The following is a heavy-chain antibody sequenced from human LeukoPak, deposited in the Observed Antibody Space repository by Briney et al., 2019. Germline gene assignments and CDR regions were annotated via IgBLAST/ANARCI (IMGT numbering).Heavy chain of an antibody. D-gene: IGHD3-3*01. CDR3: ARDWIRATIFGPIDY. Sequence: ASVKVSCKASGYTFTGYYMHWVRQAPGQGLEWMGWINPNSGGTNYAQKFQGRVTMTRDTSISTAYMERSRLRSDDTAVYYCARDWIRATIFGPIDYWGQGTLVTVSS. J-gene: IGHJ4*02. CDR2: INPNSGGT. V-gene: IGHV1-2*02. CDR1: GYTFTGYY.